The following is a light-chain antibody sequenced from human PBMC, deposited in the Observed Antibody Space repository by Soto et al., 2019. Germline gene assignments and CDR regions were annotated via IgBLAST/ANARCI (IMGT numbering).Light chain of an antibody. CDR1: QSISSW. CDR3: QQYNSYSRT. J-gene: IGKJ1*01. Sequence: IHIAPVPFTPGRPLCKKMLDTFXASQSISSWLAWYQQKPGKAPKLLIYDASSLESGVPSRFSGSGSGTEFTLTISSLQPDDFATYYCQQYNSYSRTFGQGTKVDIK. V-gene: IGKV1-5*01. CDR2: DAS.